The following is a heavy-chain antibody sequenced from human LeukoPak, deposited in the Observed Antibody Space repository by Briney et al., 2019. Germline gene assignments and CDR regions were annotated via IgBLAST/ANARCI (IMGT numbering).Heavy chain of an antibody. D-gene: IGHD3-10*01. CDR3: AKDLSGHYGSGSFIDY. V-gene: IGHV3-74*01. Sequence: GGSLRLSCATSGFSFSHSWMHWFRQVPGKGLEWVARIKGDGSTTRNADSVKGRFTISRDNAKNSLYLQMNSLRAEDTALYYCAKDLSGHYGSGSFIDYWGQGTLVTVSS. CDR2: IKGDGSTT. CDR1: GFSFSHSW. J-gene: IGHJ4*02.